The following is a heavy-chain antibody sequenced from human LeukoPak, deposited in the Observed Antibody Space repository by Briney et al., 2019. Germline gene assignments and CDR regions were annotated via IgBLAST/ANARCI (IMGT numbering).Heavy chain of an antibody. Sequence: PSETLSLTCTVSGGSIRSSSYYWGWSRQPPGRRLEWIGSIYYSGRTYYNASLKSRGTISVDTSKNQFSLKLNSVTAADTAVYFCARQVVAVAGTGYLDYWGQGTLVTVSS. CDR2: IYYSGRT. V-gene: IGHV4-39*01. CDR3: ARQVVAVAGTGYLDY. D-gene: IGHD6-19*01. CDR1: GGSIRSSSYY. J-gene: IGHJ4*02.